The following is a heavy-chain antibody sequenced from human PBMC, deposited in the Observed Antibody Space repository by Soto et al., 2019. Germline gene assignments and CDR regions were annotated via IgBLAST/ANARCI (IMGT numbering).Heavy chain of an antibody. Sequence: SETLSLTSTVSGGSISSFYWSWIRQPPGKGLEWIGYIYYSGSTNYNPSLKSRVTISVDTSKNQFSLKLSSVTAADTAVYYCAREYRTTVIPDAFDIWGQGTMVTRLL. V-gene: IGHV4-59*01. D-gene: IGHD4-17*01. CDR2: IYYSGST. CDR3: AREYRTTVIPDAFDI. CDR1: GGSISSFY. J-gene: IGHJ3*02.